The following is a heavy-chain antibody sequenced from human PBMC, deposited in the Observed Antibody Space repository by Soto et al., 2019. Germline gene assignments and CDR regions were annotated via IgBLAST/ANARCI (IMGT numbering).Heavy chain of an antibody. CDR2: IYSGGST. D-gene: IGHD3-10*01. J-gene: IGHJ4*02. CDR3: ARATYYYASGSYRFDY. CDR1: GFTVSSNY. V-gene: IGHV3-66*01. Sequence: EVQLVESGGGLVQPGGSLRLSCAVSGFTVSSNYMSWVRQAPGKWLEWVSVIYSGGSTYYAVCSKGSFTIARDNSKNTLYLQMNSLSAEDTAVYYCARATYYYASGSYRFDYWGVGNRVTVTS.